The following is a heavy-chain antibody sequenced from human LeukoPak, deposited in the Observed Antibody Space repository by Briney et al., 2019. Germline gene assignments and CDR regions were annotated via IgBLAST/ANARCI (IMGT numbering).Heavy chain of an antibody. Sequence: PGGSLRLSCAASGFTVSSPYMSRVRQAPGKGLEWVSVIYSGGSTYYADSVKGRFTISRDNSKNTLYLQMNSLRAEDTAVYYCASVFFRGKTAYDMDVWGQGTTVTVSS. CDR1: GFTVSSPY. V-gene: IGHV3-53*01. CDR2: IYSGGST. J-gene: IGHJ6*02. D-gene: IGHD3-16*01. CDR3: ASVFFRGKTAYDMDV.